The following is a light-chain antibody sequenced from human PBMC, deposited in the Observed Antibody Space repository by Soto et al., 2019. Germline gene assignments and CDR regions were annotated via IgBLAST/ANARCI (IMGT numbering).Light chain of an antibody. CDR2: KAS. CDR1: QTISSW. V-gene: IGKV1-5*03. CDR3: LQDINYPWT. Sequence: DIQMTQSPSTLSGSVGDRVTITCRASQTISSWLAWYQQKPGKAPKLLIYKASTLKSGVPSRFSGSGSGTDFTLAISSLQPDDSATYYCLQDINYPWTFGQGTKVDIK. J-gene: IGKJ1*01.